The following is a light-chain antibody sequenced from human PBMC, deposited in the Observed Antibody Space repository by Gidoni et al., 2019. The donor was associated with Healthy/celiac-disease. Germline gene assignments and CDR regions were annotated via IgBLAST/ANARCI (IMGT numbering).Light chain of an antibody. J-gene: IGKJ2*04. Sequence: DIVMTQSPLSLPVTPGEPASISCRSSQSLLHSNGYNYLDWYLQKPGPSPQLLIYLGSNRASGVPDRFSGSGSGTDFTLKISRVEAEDVGVYYCMQALQTPLMCSFGQGTKLEIK. CDR1: QSLLHSNGYNY. CDR3: MQALQTPLMCS. CDR2: LGS. V-gene: IGKV2-28*01.